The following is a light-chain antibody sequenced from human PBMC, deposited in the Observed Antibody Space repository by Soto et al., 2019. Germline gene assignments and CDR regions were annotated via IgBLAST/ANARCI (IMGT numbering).Light chain of an antibody. J-gene: IGLJ1*01. CDR3: SSYTSISTYV. CDR2: DVS. CDR1: SSDVGGYNY. Sequence: QSALTQPASVSGSPGQSITISCTGTSSDVGGYNYVSWYQQHPGKAPKLMIYDVSNRPSGVSNRFSASKSGNTASLTISGLHAEDEADYYCSSYTSISTYVFGTRTKVTVL. V-gene: IGLV2-14*01.